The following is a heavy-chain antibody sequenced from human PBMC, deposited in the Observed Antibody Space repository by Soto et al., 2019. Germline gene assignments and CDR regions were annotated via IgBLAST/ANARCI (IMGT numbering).Heavy chain of an antibody. CDR3: ARAAAFGKIFFDY. V-gene: IGHV4-59*02. J-gene: IGHJ4*02. CDR2: IYNSGNT. CDR1: GGSVCISS. Sequence: KHSESTALTSAVYGGSVCISSGGWIRQPPGKGLEWIGYIYNSGNTNYNPSLKSPVTISVDTSKNQFSLKLTSVTAADTAVYYGARAAAFGKIFFDYWGQGTLVTVSS. D-gene: IGHD3-10*01.